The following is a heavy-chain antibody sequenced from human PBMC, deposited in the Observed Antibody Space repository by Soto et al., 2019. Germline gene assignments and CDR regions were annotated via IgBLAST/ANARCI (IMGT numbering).Heavy chain of an antibody. J-gene: IGHJ3*02. Sequence: PSETLSLTCTVSGGSISSYYWSWIRQPPGKGLEWIGYIYYSGSTNYNPSLKSRVTISVDTSKNQFSLKLSSVTAADTAVYYCARERGATSAFDIWGQGTMVTISS. V-gene: IGHV4-59*12. D-gene: IGHD1-26*01. CDR2: IYYSGST. CDR3: ARERGATSAFDI. CDR1: GGSISSYY.